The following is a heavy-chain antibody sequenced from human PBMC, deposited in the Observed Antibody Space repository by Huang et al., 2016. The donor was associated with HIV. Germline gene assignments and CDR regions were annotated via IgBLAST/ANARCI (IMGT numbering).Heavy chain of an antibody. Sequence: VESGGRLVQPGGSIRLSCVGSTFRFGAYWMSWVRQSPGKGLEWVANINQDEMEKDYVDSVKGRFNISRDNAKKVLFLEMNNVRVEDTATYYCATKTAAMDIWGQGTTVTVS. D-gene: IGHD1-7*01. CDR2: INQDEMEK. J-gene: IGHJ6*02. CDR1: TFRFGAYW. V-gene: IGHV3-7*01. CDR3: ATKTAAMDI.